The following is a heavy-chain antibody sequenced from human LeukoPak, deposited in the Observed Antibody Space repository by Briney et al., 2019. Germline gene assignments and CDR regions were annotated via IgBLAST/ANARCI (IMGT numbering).Heavy chain of an antibody. CDR1: GGTFSSYA. CDR2: IIPIFGTA. CDR3: ARDNYAGANWFDP. Sequence: SVKVSCKASGGTFSSYAISWVRQAPGQGLEWMGGIIPIFGTANYAQKFQGRVTITTDESTSTAYMELSSLRSEDTAVYYCARDNYAGANWFDPWGQGTQVTVSS. D-gene: IGHD1-7*01. V-gene: IGHV1-69*05. J-gene: IGHJ5*02.